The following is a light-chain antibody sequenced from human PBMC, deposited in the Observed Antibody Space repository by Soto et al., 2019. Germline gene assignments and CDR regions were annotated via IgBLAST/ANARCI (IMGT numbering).Light chain of an antibody. Sequence: QSVLTQPSSVSGAPGQRVTISCTGSSSNIGAGYDVHWYEQLPGTAPKLLIYGNSNRPSGVPDRFSGSKSGTSASLAITGLQAEDEADYYCQSYDSRLSGYVFGNGTKVTV. CDR1: SSNIGAGYD. CDR2: GNS. V-gene: IGLV1-40*01. J-gene: IGLJ1*01. CDR3: QSYDSRLSGYV.